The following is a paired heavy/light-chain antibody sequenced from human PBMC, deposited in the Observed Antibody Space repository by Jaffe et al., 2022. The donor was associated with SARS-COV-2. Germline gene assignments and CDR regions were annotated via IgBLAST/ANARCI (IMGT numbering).Light chain of an antibody. V-gene: IGKV2-28*01. J-gene: IGKJ2*01. CDR3: MQALQLYT. CDR2: LGS. CDR1: QSLLHRNGYNY. Sequence: DIVMTQSPLSLPVTPGEPASISCRSSQSLLHRNGYNYLDWYLQRPGQSPQLLIYLGSNRASGVPDRFSGSGSGTDFTLKISRVEAEDVGVYYCMQALQLYTFGQGTKLEIK.
Heavy chain of an antibody. CDR1: GFTFSNAW. CDR2: IRSKTDGGIT. D-gene: IGHD3-9*01. Sequence: EVQLVESGGGLVEPGGSLRLSCAASGFTFSNAWMSWVRQAPGKGLEWVGRIRSKTDGGITDYAAPVRGRFTVSRDDSKNTLYLQMNSLKTEDTAVYYCTTPYEVLTAYRIPNAFDIWGQGTVVTVSS. V-gene: IGHV3-15*01. CDR3: TTPYEVLTAYRIPNAFDI. J-gene: IGHJ3*02.